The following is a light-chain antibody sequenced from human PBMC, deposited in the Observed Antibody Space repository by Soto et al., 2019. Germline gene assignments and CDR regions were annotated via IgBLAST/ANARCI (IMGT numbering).Light chain of an antibody. CDR3: QQYGNSPQT. CDR2: ADS. J-gene: IGKJ1*01. CDR1: QTVSKNY. V-gene: IGKV3-20*01. Sequence: EIVLTQSPVTLSLSPGEGATLSCRASQTVSKNYLAWYHQEPGQAPRLLIYADSTRATGIPDRFSGSGSGTDFTLTISRLEPEDFAVYYCQQYGNSPQTFGQGTKVDNK.